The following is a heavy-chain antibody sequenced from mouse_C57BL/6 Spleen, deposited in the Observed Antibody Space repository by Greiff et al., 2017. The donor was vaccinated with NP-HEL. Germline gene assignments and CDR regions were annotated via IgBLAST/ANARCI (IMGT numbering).Heavy chain of an antibody. CDR2: IYPGDGDT. J-gene: IGHJ4*01. CDR1: GYAFSSSW. D-gene: IGHD2-3*01. Sequence: VQLQQSGPELVKPGASVKISCKASGYAFSSSWMNWVKQRPGKGLEWIGRIYPGDGDTNYNGKFKGKATLTADKSSSTAYMQLSSLTSEDSAVYFCARSLDGYYDYAMDYWGHGTSVTVSS. CDR3: ARSLDGYYDYAMDY. V-gene: IGHV1-82*01.